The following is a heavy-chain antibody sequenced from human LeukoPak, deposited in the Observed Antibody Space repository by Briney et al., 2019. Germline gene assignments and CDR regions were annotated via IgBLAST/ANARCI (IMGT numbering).Heavy chain of an antibody. J-gene: IGHJ4*02. Sequence: GGSLGLSCAVSGFTFSSYVMSWVRQAPGKGLEWVSGISGSGVSTYYADSVKGRFTISRDNSKNTLYLQMNSLRAEDTAVYYCAKDRSYYDSSGYIYYFDYWGQGTLVTVSS. D-gene: IGHD3-22*01. V-gene: IGHV3-23*01. CDR1: GFTFSSYV. CDR2: ISGSGVST. CDR3: AKDRSYYDSSGYIYYFDY.